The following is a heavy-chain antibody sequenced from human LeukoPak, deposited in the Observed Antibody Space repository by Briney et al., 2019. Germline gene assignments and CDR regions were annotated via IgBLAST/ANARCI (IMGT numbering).Heavy chain of an antibody. CDR2: INPTGGST. V-gene: IGHV1-46*01. J-gene: IGHJ4*02. CDR1: GYTFTSYY. Sequence: ASVKVSCKASGYTFTSYYMHWVRQAPGQGLEWMGLINPTGGSTGYAQKFQGRVTMTRDMSTSTDYMELSSLRSDDTAVYYCARGARRAVAALDYWGQGTLVTVSS. CDR3: ARGARRAVAALDY. D-gene: IGHD6-19*01.